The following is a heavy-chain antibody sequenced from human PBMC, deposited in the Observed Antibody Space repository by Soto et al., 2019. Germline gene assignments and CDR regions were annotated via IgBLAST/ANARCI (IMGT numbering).Heavy chain of an antibody. D-gene: IGHD2-2*01. Sequence: EVQLLESGGGLVQPGGSLRLSCAASGFTFSSYAMSWVRQAPGKGLEWVSAISGSGGNTYYADSVKGRFTISRDNSKNTLYLQMNSLRAEDTAVYYCAKDLVVVVGRMDVWGKGTTVTVSS. CDR2: ISGSGGNT. J-gene: IGHJ6*03. CDR3: AKDLVVVVGRMDV. CDR1: GFTFSSYA. V-gene: IGHV3-23*01.